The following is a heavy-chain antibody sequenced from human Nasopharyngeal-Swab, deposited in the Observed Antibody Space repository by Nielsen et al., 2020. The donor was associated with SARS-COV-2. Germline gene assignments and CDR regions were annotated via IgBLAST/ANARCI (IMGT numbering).Heavy chain of an antibody. CDR2: IFWDDDK. V-gene: IGHV2-5*02. CDR1: GFSLSTDGLG. CDR3: AHTNTALPTGLLPDF. Sequence: SGATLVKPTETLTLTCRFSGFSLSTDGLGVGWVRQPPEKALEWLALIFWDDDKRYSPSLKSRLIITKDTSKSQVVLKMTNMGPVDTATYFCAHTNTALPTGLLPDFWGQGILVTVSS. J-gene: IGHJ4*02. D-gene: IGHD5-18*01.